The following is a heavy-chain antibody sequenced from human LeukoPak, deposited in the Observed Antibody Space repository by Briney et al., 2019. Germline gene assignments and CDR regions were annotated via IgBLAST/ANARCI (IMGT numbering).Heavy chain of an antibody. CDR3: ARSPGVLSWNYGGSDY. V-gene: IGHV1-69*13. D-gene: IGHD1-7*01. J-gene: IGHJ4*02. CDR2: IIPIFGTA. CDR1: GGTFSSYA. Sequence: ASVKVSCKASGGTFSSYAISWVRQAPGQGLEWMGGIIPIFGTANYAQKFQGRVTITADESTSTAYMELSSLRSEDTAVYYCARSPGVLSWNYGGSDYWGQGTLVTVSS.